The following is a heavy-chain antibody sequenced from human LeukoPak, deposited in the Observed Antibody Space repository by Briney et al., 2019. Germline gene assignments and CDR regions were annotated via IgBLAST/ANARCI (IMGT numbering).Heavy chain of an antibody. CDR2: GSYSGST. V-gene: IGHV4-59*01. Sequence: SETLSLTCTVSGGSISSYYWNWIRQPPGKGLEWIGYGSYSGSTDCNPSLKSRVTISVDTSKNQFSLKLSSVTAADTAVYYCARAYGSYSFDYWGQGTLVTVSS. D-gene: IGHD1-26*01. J-gene: IGHJ4*02. CDR1: GGSISSYY. CDR3: ARAYGSYSFDY.